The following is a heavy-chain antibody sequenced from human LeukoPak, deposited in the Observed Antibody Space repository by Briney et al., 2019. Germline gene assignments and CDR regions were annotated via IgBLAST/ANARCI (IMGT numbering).Heavy chain of an antibody. D-gene: IGHD5-18*01. J-gene: IGHJ4*02. V-gene: IGHV7-4-1*02. Sequence: GASVKVSCEASGYTFTNYAINWVRQAPGQGLEWMGWINTNSGNPTYALGFTGHFVFSLDTSVSTAYLQINSLKAEDAAVYYCARNGDTTMVPAFDYWGQGTLVTVSS. CDR3: ARNGDTTMVPAFDY. CDR1: GYTFTNYA. CDR2: INTNSGNP.